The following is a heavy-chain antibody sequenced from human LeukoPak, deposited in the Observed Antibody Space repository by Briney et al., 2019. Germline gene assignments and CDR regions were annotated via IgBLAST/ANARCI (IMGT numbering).Heavy chain of an antibody. CDR1: GGTFSSYA. CDR2: IIPIFGIA. V-gene: IGHV1-69*04. CDR3: AREYDSSGYLDY. J-gene: IGHJ4*02. D-gene: IGHD3-22*01. Sequence: SVKVSCKASGGTFSSYAISWVRQAPGQGLEWMGRIIPIFGIANYAQKFQGRVTITADKSTSTAYMELSSLRSEDTAVYYCAREYDSSGYLDYGGQGTLVTVSS.